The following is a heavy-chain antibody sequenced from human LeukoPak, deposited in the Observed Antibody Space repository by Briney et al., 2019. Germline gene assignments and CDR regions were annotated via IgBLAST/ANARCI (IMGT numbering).Heavy chain of an antibody. Sequence: SETLSLTCTVSGGSISSYYWSWIRQPPGKGLEWIGYIYYSGSTNYNPSLKSRVTISVDTSKNQFSLNLSSVTAGDTAVYYGANGSWTFDYGGRETLVTVSS. CDR2: IYYSGST. CDR3: ANGSWTFDY. D-gene: IGHD6-13*01. J-gene: IGHJ4*02. CDR1: GGSISSYY. V-gene: IGHV4-59*01.